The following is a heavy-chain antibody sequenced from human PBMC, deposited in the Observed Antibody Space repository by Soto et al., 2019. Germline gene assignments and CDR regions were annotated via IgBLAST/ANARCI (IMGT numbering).Heavy chain of an antibody. J-gene: IGHJ4*02. V-gene: IGHV3-48*01. CDR2: ISRSSSTI. CDR3: ARDREYCRDGNCYETGSDY. Sequence: PGGSLRLSCVASGFSFSSYTMHWVRQAPGRGLDWVSDISRSSSTIDYADSVKGRFTVSRDNAKNSLYLQMNSLRAEDTAVYYCARDREYCRDGNCYETGSDYWGQATLVTVS. CDR1: GFSFSSYT. D-gene: IGHD2-15*01.